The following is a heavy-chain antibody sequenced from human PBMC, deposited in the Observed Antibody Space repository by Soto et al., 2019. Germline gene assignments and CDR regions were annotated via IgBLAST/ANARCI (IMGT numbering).Heavy chain of an antibody. V-gene: IGHV1-69*13. Sequence: SVKVSSKASGGTFSSYAISWVRQAPGQGLEWMGGIIPIFGTANYAQKFQGRVTITADESTSTAYMELSSLRSEDTAVYYCARESRYCSGGSCYFLPGIDYWGQGTLVTVSS. D-gene: IGHD2-15*01. CDR1: GGTFSSYA. CDR3: ARESRYCSGGSCYFLPGIDY. CDR2: IIPIFGTA. J-gene: IGHJ4*02.